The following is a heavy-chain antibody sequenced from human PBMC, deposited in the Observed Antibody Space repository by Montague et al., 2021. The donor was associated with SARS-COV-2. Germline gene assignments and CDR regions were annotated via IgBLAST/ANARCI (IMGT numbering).Heavy chain of an antibody. CDR1: GGSFSGYY. D-gene: IGHD3-22*01. Sequence: SETLSLTCAVHGGSFSGYYWSWTRQPTGKGLEWTGEINHSGSTNYNPSLKSRVSISVDTSKNQFSLKLSSVTAADTAVYYCARGAPTITMIVVVFTGAGWYFDLWGRGTLVTVSS. V-gene: IGHV4-34*01. CDR2: INHSGST. CDR3: ARGAPTITMIVVVFTGAGWYFDL. J-gene: IGHJ2*01.